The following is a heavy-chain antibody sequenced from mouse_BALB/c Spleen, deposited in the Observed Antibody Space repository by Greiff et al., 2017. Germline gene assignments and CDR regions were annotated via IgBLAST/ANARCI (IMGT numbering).Heavy chain of an antibody. CDR2: ISSGSSTI. Sequence: EVMLVESGGGLVQPGGSRKLSCAASGFTFSSFGMHWVRQAPEKGLEWVAYISSGSSTIYYADTVKGRFTISRDNPKNTLFLQMTSLRSEDTAMYYCARGSYGYAMDYWGQGTSVTVSS. V-gene: IGHV5-17*02. CDR1: GFTFSSFG. CDR3: ARGSYGYAMDY. D-gene: IGHD1-1*01. J-gene: IGHJ4*01.